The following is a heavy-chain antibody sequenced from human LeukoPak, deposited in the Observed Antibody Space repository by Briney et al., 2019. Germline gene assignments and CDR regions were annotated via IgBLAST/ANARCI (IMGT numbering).Heavy chain of an antibody. J-gene: IGHJ5*02. D-gene: IGHD4-17*01. CDR3: ATSYGDYVNWIDP. V-gene: IGHV3-11*01. CDR2: ISSSGSTI. Sequence: GGSLRLSCAASGFTFSDYYMSWIRQAPGKGLEWVSYISSSGSTIYYADSVKGRFTISRDNAKNSLYLQMNSLRAEDTAVYYCATSYGDYVNWIDPWGQGTLVTVSS. CDR1: GFTFSDYY.